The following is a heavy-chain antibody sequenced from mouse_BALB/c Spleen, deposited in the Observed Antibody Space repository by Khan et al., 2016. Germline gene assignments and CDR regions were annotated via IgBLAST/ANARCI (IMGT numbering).Heavy chain of an antibody. D-gene: IGHD2-14*01. J-gene: IGHJ1*01. CDR1: GFTFSSYG. CDR2: ISSGGSYT. V-gene: IGHV5-6*01. CDR3: ARGKVRRYWSIDV. Sequence: EVELVESGGDLVKPGGSLKLSCAASGFTFSSYGMSWVRQTPDKRLEWVATISSGGSYTYYPDSVKGRFTISRDNAKNTLYLQMSSLKSEDTAMYYCARGKVRRYWSIDVWGAGTTVTVSS.